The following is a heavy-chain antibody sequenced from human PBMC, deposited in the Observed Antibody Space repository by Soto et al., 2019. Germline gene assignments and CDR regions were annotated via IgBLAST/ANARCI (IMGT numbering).Heavy chain of an antibody. D-gene: IGHD2-2*01. V-gene: IGHV4-59*01. CDR3: ARGILGDCRSTSCGRWYDP. CDR2: IYYSVST. CDR1: GGSISSYY. Sequence: LTWTVCGGSISSYYWSGIRKPPGKGLEWIGCIYYSVSTNYNPSLKSRVTISVDTSKNQVSLKLSSVTAADTAVYYCARGILGDCRSTSCGRWYDPWGEGIRITVS. J-gene: IGHJ5*02.